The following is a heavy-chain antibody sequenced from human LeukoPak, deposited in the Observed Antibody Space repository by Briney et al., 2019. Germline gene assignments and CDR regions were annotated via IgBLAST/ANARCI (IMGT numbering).Heavy chain of an antibody. CDR2: ISYDGSNE. CDR1: GFTFSSYV. CDR3: ARAAIAAARIYYYMDV. Sequence: GGSLRLSCAASGFTFSSYVMHWVRQAPGKGLEWVAIISYDGSNEYYADSVKGRFTISRDNSKNTLYLQMNSLRAEDTAVYYCARAAIAAARIYYYMDVWGKGTTVTASS. D-gene: IGHD6-13*01. V-gene: IGHV3-30*04. J-gene: IGHJ6*03.